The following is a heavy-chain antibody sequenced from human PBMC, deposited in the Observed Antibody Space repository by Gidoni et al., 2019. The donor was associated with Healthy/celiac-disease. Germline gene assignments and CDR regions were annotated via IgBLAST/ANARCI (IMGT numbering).Heavy chain of an antibody. CDR1: GFTFSRYR. CDR2: ISSSSSYI. V-gene: IGHV3-21*01. Sequence: EVQLVESGGGLVKPGGSLRLSCAASGFTFSRYRLNWVRQAPGKGLEWVSSISSSSSYIYYADSVKGRFTISRDNAKNSLYLQMNSLRAEDTAVYYCARVFGLYYYDSSGYLEVGYWGQGTLVTVSS. J-gene: IGHJ4*02. CDR3: ARVFGLYYYDSSGYLEVGY. D-gene: IGHD3-22*01.